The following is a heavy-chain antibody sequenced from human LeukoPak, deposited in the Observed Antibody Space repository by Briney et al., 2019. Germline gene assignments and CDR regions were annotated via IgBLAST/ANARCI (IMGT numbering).Heavy chain of an antibody. CDR2: LYHTGAT. D-gene: IGHD3-10*01. CDR1: GYSMTGGYY. CDR3: VRDRGSATRTLDY. V-gene: IGHV4-38-2*02. J-gene: IGHJ4*02. Sequence: SETLSLTCNVSGYSMTGGYYWGWIRQPPGKGLEWIGSLYHTGATFYNPSLKSRLTISVDTSRNQFSLKLTSVTAADTAVYYCVRDRGSATRTLDYWGQGMLVTVSS.